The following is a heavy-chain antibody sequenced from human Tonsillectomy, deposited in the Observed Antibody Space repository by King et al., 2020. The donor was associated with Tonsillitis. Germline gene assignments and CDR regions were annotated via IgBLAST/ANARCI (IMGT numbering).Heavy chain of an antibody. CDR2: INHSGST. V-gene: IGHV4-34*01. Sequence: QVQLQQWGAGLLKPSETLSLTCAVYGGSFSGYYWSWIRQPPGKGLEWIGEINHSGSTNYNPSLKSRVTISVDTSKNQFSLKLSSATAADTAVYYCARFPLECLGGAFDIWGQGTMVAVSS. J-gene: IGHJ3*02. CDR3: ARFPLECLGGAFDI. CDR1: GGSFSGYY. D-gene: IGHD3-3*01.